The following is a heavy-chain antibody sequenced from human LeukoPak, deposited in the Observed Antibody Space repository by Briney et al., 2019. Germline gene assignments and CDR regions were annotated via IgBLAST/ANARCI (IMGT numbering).Heavy chain of an antibody. V-gene: IGHV1-69-2*01. CDR2: VDPEDGET. D-gene: IGHD3-9*01. J-gene: IGHJ3*02. CDR3: ATLTGHAPEGQDAFDI. Sequence: ASVKVSCKVSGYTFTDYYMHWVQQAPGKGLEWMGLVDPEDGETIYAEKFQGRVTITADTSTDTAYMELSSLRAEDTAVYYCATLTGHAPEGQDAFDIWGQGTMVTVSS. CDR1: GYTFTDYY.